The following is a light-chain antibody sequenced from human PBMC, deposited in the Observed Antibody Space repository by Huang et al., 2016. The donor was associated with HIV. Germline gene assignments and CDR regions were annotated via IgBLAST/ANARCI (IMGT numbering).Light chain of an antibody. Sequence: EIVLTQSPATLSLSPGERATISCRASQSVNRYLAWYQQKPGQAPRLLIYDASNRATGIPARFSGSGSGTDFTLTISSLEPEDFAVYYCQQRNDWYTFGQGTKLEIK. CDR1: QSVNRY. CDR3: QQRNDWYT. J-gene: IGKJ2*01. CDR2: DAS. V-gene: IGKV3-11*01.